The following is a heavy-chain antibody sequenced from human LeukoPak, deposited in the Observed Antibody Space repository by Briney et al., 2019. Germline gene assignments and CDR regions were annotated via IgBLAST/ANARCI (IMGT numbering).Heavy chain of an antibody. D-gene: IGHD5-12*01. CDR2: IKQDGSEI. J-gene: IGHJ3*02. CDR1: RLTFSSYW. CDR3: ARERGGFSGHGQPFDI. Sequence: PGGSLRLSCAASRLTFSSYWRNWVRGARGKGVERVANIKQDGSEIYYVDSVKGRFAISRDNAKSSLYLQMNSLRAEDTAVYYCARERGGFSGHGQPFDIWGQGAMVPLSS. V-gene: IGHV3-7*01.